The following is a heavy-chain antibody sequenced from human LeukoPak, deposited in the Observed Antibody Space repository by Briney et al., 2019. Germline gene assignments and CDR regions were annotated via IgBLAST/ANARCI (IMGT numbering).Heavy chain of an antibody. CDR2: IYTSGST. J-gene: IGHJ4*02. CDR3: ARDLIAAAGTGYDY. V-gene: IGHV4-61*02. CDR1: GGSISSGGYY. Sequence: SETLSLTCTVSGGSISSGGYYWSWIRQPAGKGLEWIGRIYTSGSTNYNPSLKSRVTMSVDTSKNQFSLKLSSVTAADTAVYYCARDLIAAAGTGYDYWGQGTLVTDSS. D-gene: IGHD6-13*01.